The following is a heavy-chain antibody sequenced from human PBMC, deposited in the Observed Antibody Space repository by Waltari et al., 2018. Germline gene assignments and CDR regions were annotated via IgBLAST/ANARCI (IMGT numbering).Heavy chain of an antibody. CDR1: GFKFMVYG. J-gene: IGHJ4*02. V-gene: IGHV3-20*04. D-gene: IGHD3-16*01. CDR3: ARYLNWGLPRFDN. Sequence: EVQLAESGGAVVRRGGSLRLTWVASGFKFMVYGMSWVRRVPGKGLEWVSGITWNGGIISYSDSVKGRFTITRDNDKNSLSLQMTSLRVEDTALYYCARYLNWGLPRFDNWGQGTQVTVSS. CDR2: ITWNGGII.